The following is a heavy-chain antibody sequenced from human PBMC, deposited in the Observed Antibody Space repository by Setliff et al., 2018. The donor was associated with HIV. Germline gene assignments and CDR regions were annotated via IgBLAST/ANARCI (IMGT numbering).Heavy chain of an antibody. J-gene: IGHJ4*02. Sequence: PSETLSLTCTVSGGSISSSSYYWGWIRQPPGKGLEWIGTIYYSGNTYYNPSLKSRVTISVDTSKNQISLKLSSVTAADTAVYYCAKEAIYVGYVDYWGQGTLVTVSS. CDR3: AKEAIYVGYVDY. CDR1: GGSISSSSYY. D-gene: IGHD3-16*01. V-gene: IGHV4-39*02. CDR2: IYYSGNT.